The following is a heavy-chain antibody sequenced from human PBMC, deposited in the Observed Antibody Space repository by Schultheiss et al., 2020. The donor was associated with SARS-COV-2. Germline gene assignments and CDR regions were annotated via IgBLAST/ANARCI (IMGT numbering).Heavy chain of an antibody. CDR2: ISYDGSNK. V-gene: IGHV3-30-3*01. Sequence: GGSLRLSCAASGFTFSSYAMHWVRQAPGKGLEWVAVISYDGSNKYYADSVKGRFTISRDNSKNTLYLQMNSLRAEDTAVYYCARQIRFKDRTGLGHYYDSSGYYPPNAVDIWGQGTMVTVSS. D-gene: IGHD3-22*01. CDR3: ARQIRFKDRTGLGHYYDSSGYYPPNAVDI. CDR1: GFTFSSYA. J-gene: IGHJ3*02.